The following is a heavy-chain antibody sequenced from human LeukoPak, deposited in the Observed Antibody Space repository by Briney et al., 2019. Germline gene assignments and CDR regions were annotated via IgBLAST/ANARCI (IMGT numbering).Heavy chain of an antibody. CDR2: IYSSGST. J-gene: IGHJ4*02. CDR1: GGSISSYY. Sequence: SETLSLTCTVSGGSISSYYWSWIRQPPGKGLEWIGYIYSSGSTNYNPSLMSRVTISVDTSKNQFSLRLSSVTAADTAVYNCARLYYSSGWYRYFDYWGQGTLVTVSS. V-gene: IGHV4-59*01. CDR3: ARLYYSSGWYRYFDY. D-gene: IGHD6-19*01.